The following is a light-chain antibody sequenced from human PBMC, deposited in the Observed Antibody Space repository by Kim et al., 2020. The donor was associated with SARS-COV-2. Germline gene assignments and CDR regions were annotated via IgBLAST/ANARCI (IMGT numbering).Light chain of an antibody. CDR3: NSRDTNDIVL. J-gene: IGLJ2*01. V-gene: IGLV3-19*01. CDR1: SLRSYY. Sequence: SSELTQAPAVSVALGQTVRITCQGDSLRSYYATWYQQKPGQAPILLIYGKNNRPSGIPDRFSGSSSGNTASLTITGTQAGDEADYYCNSRDTNDIVLFGGGTQLTVL. CDR2: GKN.